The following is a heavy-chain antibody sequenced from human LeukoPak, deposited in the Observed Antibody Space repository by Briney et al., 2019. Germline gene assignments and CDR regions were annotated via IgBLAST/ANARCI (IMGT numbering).Heavy chain of an antibody. V-gene: IGHV3-30*03. CDR3: ASQLGYCSSTSCSSQGGGYYYYMDV. Sequence: GGSLRLSCAASGLTFSSYGMHWVRQAPGKGLEWVALISYDGSNKYYADSVKGRFTISRDNSKNTLYLQMNSLRAEDTAVYYCASQLGYCSSTSCSSQGGGYYYYMDVWGKGTTVTVSS. CDR1: GLTFSSYG. CDR2: ISYDGSNK. J-gene: IGHJ6*03. D-gene: IGHD2-2*01.